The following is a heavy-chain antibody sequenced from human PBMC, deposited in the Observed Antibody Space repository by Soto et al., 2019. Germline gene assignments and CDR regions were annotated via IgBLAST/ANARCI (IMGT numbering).Heavy chain of an antibody. CDR2: ISYDGSNK. J-gene: IGHJ6*02. D-gene: IGHD2-2*02. CDR3: ARATPDDIYYYYYAMDG. CDR1: GFTFSSYA. Sequence: QVQLVESGGGVVQPGRSLRLSCAASGFTFSSYAMHWVRQAPGKGLERVAVISYDGSNKYYADSVKCRFTISRDNSKKTLYLQMNSLGAKDTAVYYCARATPDDIYYYYYAMDGWGQWTTVTVSS. V-gene: IGHV3-30-3*01.